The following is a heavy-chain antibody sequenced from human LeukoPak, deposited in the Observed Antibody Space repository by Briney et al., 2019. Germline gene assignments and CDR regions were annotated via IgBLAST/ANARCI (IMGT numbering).Heavy chain of an antibody. V-gene: IGHV1-46*01. D-gene: IGHD3-3*01. CDR1: GYPFTTFY. Sequence: ASVKVSCKASGYPFTTFYVHWVRQAPGQGLEWMGIINPLGGSTNYAHKFQGRLTMTRDTSTNTAYMDLSSLRPEDTAVYYCAGVNDFWSGSWDSWGQGTLVTVSS. CDR3: AGVNDFWSGSWDS. CDR2: INPLGGST. J-gene: IGHJ4*02.